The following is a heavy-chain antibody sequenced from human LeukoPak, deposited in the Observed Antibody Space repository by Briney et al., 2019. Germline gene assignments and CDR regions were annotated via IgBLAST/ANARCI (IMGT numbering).Heavy chain of an antibody. D-gene: IGHD6-13*01. CDR2: ISGSGGST. CDR3: ANLIAAAGTRTVDY. J-gene: IGHJ4*02. Sequence: GGSLRLSCAASGFTFSSYAMSWVRQAPGKGLEWVSAISGSGGSTYYADSVKGRFTISRDNSKNTLYLQMNSLRAEDTAVYYCANLIAAAGTRTVDYWGQGTLVTVSS. CDR1: GFTFSSYA. V-gene: IGHV3-23*01.